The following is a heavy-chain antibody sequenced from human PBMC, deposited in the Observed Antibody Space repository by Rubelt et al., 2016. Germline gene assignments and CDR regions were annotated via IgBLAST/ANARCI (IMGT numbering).Heavy chain of an antibody. D-gene: IGHD3-3*01. CDR2: ISGSGGST. J-gene: IGHJ5*02. CDR3: AKDRVPMEVINWFDP. V-gene: IGHV3-23*04. CDR1: GFTFSSYG. Sequence: VQLVESGGGVVQPGGSLRLSCAASGFTFSSYGMHWVRQAPGKGLEWVSAISGSGGSTYYADSVKGRFTNSRDNSNNTLYLQMNILRAEDTAVYYCAKDRVPMEVINWFDPWGQGTLVTVSS.